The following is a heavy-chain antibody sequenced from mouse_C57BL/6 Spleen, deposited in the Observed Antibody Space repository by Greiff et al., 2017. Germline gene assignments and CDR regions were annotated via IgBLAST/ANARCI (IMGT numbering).Heavy chain of an antibody. CDR1: GYSFTGYY. CDR2: INPSTGGT. CDR3: ARAMITRDWYFDV. Sequence: EVQLQQSGPELVKPGASVKISCKASGYSFTGYYMNWVKQSPEKSLEWIGEINPSTGGTTYNQKFKAKATLTVDKSSSTAYMQLKSLTSEDSAVYYCARAMITRDWYFDVWGTGTTVTVSS. J-gene: IGHJ1*03. V-gene: IGHV1-42*01. D-gene: IGHD2-4*01.